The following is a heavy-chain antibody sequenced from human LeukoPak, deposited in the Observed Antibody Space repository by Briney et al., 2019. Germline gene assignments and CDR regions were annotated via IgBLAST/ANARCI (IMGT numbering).Heavy chain of an antibody. CDR3: ARDRAYDILTGYSSFGY. CDR2: ISAYNGNT. V-gene: IGHV1-18*04. D-gene: IGHD3-9*01. Sequence: ASVKVSCKASGYTFTSYGIGWVRQAPGQGLEWMGWISAYNGNTNYAQKLQGRVTMTTDTSTSTAYMELRSLRSDDTAVYYCARDRAYDILTGYSSFGYWGQGTLVTVSS. CDR1: GYTFTSYG. J-gene: IGHJ4*02.